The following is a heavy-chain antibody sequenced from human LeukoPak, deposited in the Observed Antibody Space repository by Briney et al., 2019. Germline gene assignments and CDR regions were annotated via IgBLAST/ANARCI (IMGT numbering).Heavy chain of an antibody. CDR3: ATETTAGTLDY. V-gene: IGHV1-24*01. CDR2: FDPEDGEK. D-gene: IGHD6-13*01. Sequence: ASVNVSCKVSGYILTELSMHWVRQAPGKGLEWMGGFDPEDGEKIYAQKFQRRVTMTEDTSTDTAYMELSSLRSDDTAVYYCATETTAGTLDYWGQGTLVTVYS. J-gene: IGHJ4*02. CDR1: GYILTELS.